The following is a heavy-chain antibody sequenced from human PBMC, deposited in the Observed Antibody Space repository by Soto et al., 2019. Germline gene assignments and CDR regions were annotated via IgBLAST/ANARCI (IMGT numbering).Heavy chain of an antibody. J-gene: IGHJ4*02. CDR3: ARDRLRGYDSSGFYS. D-gene: IGHD3-22*01. Sequence: VKVSCKASGYTFTSYDINWVRQATGQGLEWMGWINPSDGNRNFAQKFEDRVTMTTATSTNTVFLELRSLKSDDTAIYYCARDRLRGYDSSGFYSWGQGTMVTVSS. CDR2: INPSDGNR. V-gene: IGHV1-18*01. CDR1: GYTFTSYD.